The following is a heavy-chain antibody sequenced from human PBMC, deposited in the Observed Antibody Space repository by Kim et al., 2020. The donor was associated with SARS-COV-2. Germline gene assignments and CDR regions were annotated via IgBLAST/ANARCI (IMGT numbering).Heavy chain of an antibody. J-gene: IGHJ3*02. CDR2: IDPSDSYT. CDR3: ARPDSSGWYGPAISAFDI. Sequence: GESLKISCKGSGYSFTSYLISWVRQMPGKGLEWMGRIDPSDSYTNYSPSFQGHVTISADKSISTAYLQWSSLKASDTAMYYCARPDSSGWYGPAISAFDIWGQGTMVTVSS. D-gene: IGHD6-19*01. CDR1: GYSFTSYL. V-gene: IGHV5-10-1*01.